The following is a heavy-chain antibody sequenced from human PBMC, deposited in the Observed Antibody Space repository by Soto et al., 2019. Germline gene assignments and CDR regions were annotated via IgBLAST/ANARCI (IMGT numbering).Heavy chain of an antibody. D-gene: IGHD3-10*01. CDR2: INHSGST. V-gene: IGHV4-34*01. CDR1: YGSFSGYY. J-gene: IGHJ5*02. CDR3: ARQSITMVRGVIAAGNWFGP. Sequence: SETLSLTCSVYYGSFSGYYWSLILQPPLKLLECIGEINHSGSTNYNPSLKSRVTISVDTSKNQFSLKLSSVTAADTAVYYCARQSITMVRGVIAAGNWFGPWGQGTLVTVSS.